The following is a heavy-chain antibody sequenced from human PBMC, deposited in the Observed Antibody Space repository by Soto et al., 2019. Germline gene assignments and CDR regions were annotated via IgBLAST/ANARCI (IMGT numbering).Heavy chain of an antibody. CDR1: GFAFSRYG. V-gene: IGHV3-30*18. J-gene: IGHJ4*02. CDR2: ISNDEDDK. Sequence: QVQLVESGGGVVQPGKSLIISCAASGFAFSRYGMHWVRQAPGKGLEWVAVISNDEDDKHSADSVKGRFTISRDNSKNTLYLQMNSRRAEDTAVYYCAKDSGRGSADYYFDYWGQGTLVTVSS. CDR3: AKDSGRGSADYYFDY. D-gene: IGHD3-10*01.